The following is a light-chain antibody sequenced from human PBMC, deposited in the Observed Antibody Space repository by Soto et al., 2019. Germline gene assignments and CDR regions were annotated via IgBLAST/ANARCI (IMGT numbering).Light chain of an antibody. CDR2: SAS. Sequence: ELVMTQSPVTLSVSPGERATLSCTASQSVNNNVAWNQQKPGHTPSLLIYSASIGATGTPARFSGSGSGSDFTLTISSLQSEDFAVYYCQQYNKWPLTFGPGTKVDIK. CDR3: QQYNKWPLT. J-gene: IGKJ3*01. CDR1: QSVNNN. V-gene: IGKV3-15*01.